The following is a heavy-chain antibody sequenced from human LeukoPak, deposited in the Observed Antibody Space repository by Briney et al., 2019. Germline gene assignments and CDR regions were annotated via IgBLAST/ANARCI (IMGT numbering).Heavy chain of an antibody. Sequence: NSSETLSLTCTVSGGSVSSYYWSWIRQPPGKGLEWIGRIYTSGSTNYNPSLKSRVTISVDTSKNQFSLKLSSVTAADTAVYYCARDAGYYYDSSGYSITAEYFQHWGQGTLVTVSS. CDR2: IYTSGST. D-gene: IGHD3-22*01. J-gene: IGHJ1*01. CDR3: ARDAGYYYDSSGYSITAEYFQH. V-gene: IGHV4-4*08. CDR1: GGSVSSYY.